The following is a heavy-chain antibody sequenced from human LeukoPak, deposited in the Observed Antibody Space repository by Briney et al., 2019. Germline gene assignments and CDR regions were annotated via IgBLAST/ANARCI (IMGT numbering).Heavy chain of an antibody. CDR1: GFTFDDYA. D-gene: IGHD6-6*01. CDR3: AKAARRGYFDY. Sequence: PGESLRLSCAASGFTFDDYAMHWVRQAPGKGLEWVSGISWNSGSIGYADSVKGRFTISRDNAKNSPYLQMNSLRAEDTALYYCAKAARRGYFDYWGQGTLVTVSS. CDR2: ISWNSGSI. V-gene: IGHV3-9*01. J-gene: IGHJ4*02.